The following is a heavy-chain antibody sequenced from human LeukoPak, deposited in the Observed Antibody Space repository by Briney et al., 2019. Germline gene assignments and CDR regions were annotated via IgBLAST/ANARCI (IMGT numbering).Heavy chain of an antibody. CDR1: GFTFSSYE. J-gene: IGHJ4*02. D-gene: IGHD1-26*01. Sequence: GGSLRLSCAASGFTFSSYEMNWVRQAPGKGLEWVSYISSSGSTIYYADSVKGRFTISRDNAKNSLYLQMNSLRAEGTAVYCCARDSGSYSSDWGQGTLVTVSS. CDR2: ISSSGSTI. V-gene: IGHV3-48*03. CDR3: ARDSGSYSSD.